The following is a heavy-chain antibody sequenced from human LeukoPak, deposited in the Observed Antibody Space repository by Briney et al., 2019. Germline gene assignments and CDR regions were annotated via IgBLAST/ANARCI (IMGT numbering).Heavy chain of an antibody. D-gene: IGHD3-10*01. CDR3: ARLSYYGSGSYYYGMDV. J-gene: IGHJ6*02. CDR2: IYPGDSDT. Sequence: GESLQISCKGSGYRFTSYWIGWVRQLPGKGLEWMGIIYPGDSDTRYSPSFQGQVTISADKSISTAYLQWSSLKASDTAMYYCARLSYYGSGSYYYGMDVWGQGTTVTVSS. CDR1: GYRFTSYW. V-gene: IGHV5-51*01.